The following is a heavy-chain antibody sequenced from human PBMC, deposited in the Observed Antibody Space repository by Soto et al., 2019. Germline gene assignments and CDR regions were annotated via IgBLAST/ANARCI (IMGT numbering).Heavy chain of an antibody. CDR1: GYTFTSYA. Sequence: ASVKVSCKASGYTFTSYAMHLVRQAPGQRLEWMGWINAGNGNTKYSQKFQGRVTITRDTSASTAYMELSSLRSEDTAVYYCARDVGDYGFDYWGQGTLVTVSS. J-gene: IGHJ4*02. D-gene: IGHD4-17*01. CDR2: INAGNGNT. V-gene: IGHV1-3*01. CDR3: ARDVGDYGFDY.